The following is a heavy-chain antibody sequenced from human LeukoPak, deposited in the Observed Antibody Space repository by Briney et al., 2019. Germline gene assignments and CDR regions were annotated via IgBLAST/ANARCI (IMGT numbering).Heavy chain of an antibody. CDR1: GFTFSSYA. D-gene: IGHD3-16*01. V-gene: IGHV3-30*04. Sequence: PGGSLRLSCAASGFTFSSYAMHWVRQAPGKGPEWVAVISYDGSNKYYADSVKGRFTISRDNSKNTLYLQMNSLRAEDTAVYYCARVLGDLWGQGTLVTVSS. CDR2: ISYDGSNK. CDR3: ARVLGDL. J-gene: IGHJ4*02.